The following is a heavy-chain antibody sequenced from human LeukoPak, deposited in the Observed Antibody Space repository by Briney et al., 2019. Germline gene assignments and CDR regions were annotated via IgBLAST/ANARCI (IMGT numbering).Heavy chain of an antibody. D-gene: IGHD3-9*01. CDR2: INSDGSST. CDR3: AITGVLTGFDAFDI. J-gene: IGHJ3*02. Sequence: PGGSLRLSCVASGFTFSSYWMHWVRQAPGKGLVWVSRINSDGSSTSYADSVKGRFTISRDNAKNTLYLQMNSLRAEDTAVYYCAITGVLTGFDAFDIWGQGTMVTVSS. V-gene: IGHV3-74*01. CDR1: GFTFSSYW.